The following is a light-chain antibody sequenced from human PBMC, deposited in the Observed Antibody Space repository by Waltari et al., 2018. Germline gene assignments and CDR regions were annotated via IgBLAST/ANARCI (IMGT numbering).Light chain of an antibody. V-gene: IGLV10-54*01. Sequence: AGLTQPPSVSKGLSQTATLACAGNSNNVGNQGVAWLQHHQGHPPKLLSCRNNNRPSGISERFSASKSGNTASLTITGLQPEDEADYYCSAWDGSLSAWVFGGGTKLTVL. CDR2: RNN. CDR1: SNNVGNQG. CDR3: SAWDGSLSAWV. J-gene: IGLJ3*02.